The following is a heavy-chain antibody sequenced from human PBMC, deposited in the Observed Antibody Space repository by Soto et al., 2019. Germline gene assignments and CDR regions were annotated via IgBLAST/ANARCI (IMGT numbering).Heavy chain of an antibody. CDR2: ISAYNGNT. CDR1: GYTFTSYG. J-gene: IGHJ4*02. CDR3: GSEYCSSTSCYDFDY. V-gene: IGHV1-18*01. Sequence: ASVKVSCKASGYTFTSYGISWVRQAPGQGLEWMGWISAYNGNTNYAQKLQGRVTMTTDTSTSTAYMELRSLRSDDTAVYYCGSEYCSSTSCYDFDYWGQGTLVTVSS. D-gene: IGHD2-2*01.